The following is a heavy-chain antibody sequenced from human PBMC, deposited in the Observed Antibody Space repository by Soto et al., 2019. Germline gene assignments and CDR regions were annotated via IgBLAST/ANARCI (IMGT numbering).Heavy chain of an antibody. V-gene: IGHV3-15*07. D-gene: IGHD1-7*01. CDR1: GFTFSNAW. CDR2: IKSKTAGGAT. CDR3: TSGLELGRVYDAFDL. J-gene: IGHJ3*01. Sequence: EVQLVESGGGLVKPGGSLRLSCAASGFTFSNAWMNWVRQAPGKGLEWVGRIKSKTAGGATDYAAPVKGRFTVSRDDSKTTLYLQMNSLKTEDTAVYYCTSGLELGRVYDAFDLWGQGTLVTVSS.